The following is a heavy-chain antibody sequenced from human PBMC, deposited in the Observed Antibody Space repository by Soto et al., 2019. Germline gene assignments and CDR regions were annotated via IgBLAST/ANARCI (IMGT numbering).Heavy chain of an antibody. J-gene: IGHJ4*02. CDR2: ISSSSSTV. CDR3: ARANYYGSPGDFDY. Sequence: GGSLRLSCAASGFTCSSYSRNWIRQAPGKGLEWVSYISSSSSTVYYADSVKGRFTISRDNAKNSLYLQMNSLRAEDTAVYYCARANYYGSPGDFDYWGQGTLVTVSS. CDR1: GFTCSSYS. D-gene: IGHD3-10*01. V-gene: IGHV3-48*01.